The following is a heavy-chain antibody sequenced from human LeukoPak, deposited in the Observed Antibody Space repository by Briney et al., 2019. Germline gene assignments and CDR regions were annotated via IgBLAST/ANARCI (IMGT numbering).Heavy chain of an antibody. V-gene: IGHV3-7*01. J-gene: IGHJ4*02. CDR2: IKQDGSEK. D-gene: IGHD1-26*01. CDR3: ARGLLGAPTSYFDY. CDR1: GFTFSSYW. Sequence: GGSLRLSCAASGFTFSSYWMSWVRQAPGKGLEWVANIKQDGSEKYYVDSVKGRFTISRDNAKNSLYLQMNSLRAEDTAVYYCARGLLGAPTSYFDYWGQGTLVTVSS.